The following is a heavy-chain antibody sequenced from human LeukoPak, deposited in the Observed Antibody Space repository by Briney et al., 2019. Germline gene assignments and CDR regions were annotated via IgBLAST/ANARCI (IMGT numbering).Heavy chain of an antibody. CDR1: GGTFSSYA. V-gene: IGHV1-69*13. CDR3: ARRPHPRLEVVDDAFDI. J-gene: IGHJ3*02. CDR2: IIPIFGTA. Sequence: ASVKVSCKASGGTFSSYAISWVRQAPGQGLEWMGGIIPIFGTANYAQKFQGRVTITADESTSTAYMELSSLRSEDTAVYYCARRPHPRLEVVDDAFDIWGQGTMVTVSS. D-gene: IGHD2-15*01.